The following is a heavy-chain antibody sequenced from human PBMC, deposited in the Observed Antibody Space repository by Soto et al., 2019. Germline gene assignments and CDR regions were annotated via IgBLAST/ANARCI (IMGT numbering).Heavy chain of an antibody. V-gene: IGHV3-23*01. CDR2: ISGSGGST. J-gene: IGHJ6*02. D-gene: IGHD3-22*01. CDR1: GFTFSSYA. Sequence: GGSLRLSCAASGFTFSSYAMSWVRQAPGKGLEWVSAISGSGGSTYYADSVKGRFTISRDNSKNTLYLQMNSLRAEDTAVYYCAKAPLDYYDSSGPYGGVYYYYGMDVWGQGTTVTVSS. CDR3: AKAPLDYYDSSGPYGGVYYYYGMDV.